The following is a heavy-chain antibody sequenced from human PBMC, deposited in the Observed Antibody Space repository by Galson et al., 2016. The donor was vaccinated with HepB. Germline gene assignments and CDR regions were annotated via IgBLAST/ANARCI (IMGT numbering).Heavy chain of an antibody. V-gene: IGHV3-23*01. CDR2: ISGSGDST. D-gene: IGHD6-19*01. J-gene: IGHJ6*02. Sequence: SLRLSCAASGFTFSSYAMTWVRQAPGKGLEWVSSISGSGDSTIYADSVRGRFTISRDNSKNTLYLQMNSLRGEDKAVYYLARGKGLRSGQWLALPPNYYYNGMDVWGQGTTVTVSS. CDR1: GFTFSSYA. CDR3: ARGKGLRSGQWLALPPNYYYNGMDV.